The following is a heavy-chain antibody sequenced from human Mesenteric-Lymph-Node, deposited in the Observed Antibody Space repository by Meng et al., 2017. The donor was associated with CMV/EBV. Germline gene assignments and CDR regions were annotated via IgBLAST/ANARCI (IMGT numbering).Heavy chain of an antibody. D-gene: IGHD2-21*01. CDR1: GFTFSPYW. Sequence: GESLKISCVASGFTFSPYWMSWVRQTPWKGLEWVANINQHGSEEYYVGSVKGRFTISRDNAKNTLYLQMNSLRAEDTAVYYCASSIVVVNFDYWGQGTLVTVSS. CDR3: ASSIVVVNFDY. CDR2: INQHGSEE. V-gene: IGHV3-7*01. J-gene: IGHJ4*02.